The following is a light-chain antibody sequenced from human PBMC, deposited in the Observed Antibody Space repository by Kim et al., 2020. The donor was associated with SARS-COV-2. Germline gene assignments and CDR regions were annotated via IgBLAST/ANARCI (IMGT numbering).Light chain of an antibody. J-gene: IGLJ1*01. Sequence: SYELTQPPSVSVSPGQTASITCSGDKLGDTYACWYQQKPGQSPVLVIYQDNKRPSGIPERFSGSNSGNTATLTISGPQAMDEADYYCQAWDSSTYVFGTG. CDR1: KLGDTY. V-gene: IGLV3-1*01. CDR3: QAWDSSTYV. CDR2: QDN.